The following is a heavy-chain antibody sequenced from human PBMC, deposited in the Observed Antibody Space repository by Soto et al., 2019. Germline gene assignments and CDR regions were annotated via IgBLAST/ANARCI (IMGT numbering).Heavy chain of an antibody. J-gene: IGHJ6*02. V-gene: IGHV4-30-4*01. CDR2: IYYSGST. CDR3: ARASPVVTDV. CDR1: GGSISSGDYY. D-gene: IGHD5-18*01. Sequence: QVQLQESGPGLVKPSQTLSLTCTVSGGSISSGDYYWSWIRQPPGKGLEWIGYIYYSGSTYYNPSLXSXVXIXXDTSKNQFSLKLSSVTAADTAVYYCARASPVVTDVWDQGTTVTVSS.